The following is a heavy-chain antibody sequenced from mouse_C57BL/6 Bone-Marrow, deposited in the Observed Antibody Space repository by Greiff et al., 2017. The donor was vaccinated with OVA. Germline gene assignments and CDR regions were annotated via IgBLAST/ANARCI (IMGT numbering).Heavy chain of an antibody. CDR3: ARQRRFYWYFDV. Sequence: EVHLVESGGDLVKPGGSLKLSCAASGFTFSSYGMSWVRQTPDKRLEWVATISSGGSYTYYPDSVNGRFTISRDNAKNTLYLQMSSLKSEDTAMYYCARQRRFYWYFDVWGTGTTVTVSS. J-gene: IGHJ1*03. CDR2: ISSGGSYT. CDR1: GFTFSSYG. V-gene: IGHV5-6*01.